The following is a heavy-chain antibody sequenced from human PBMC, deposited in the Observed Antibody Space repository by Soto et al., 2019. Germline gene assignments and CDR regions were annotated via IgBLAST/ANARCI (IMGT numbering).Heavy chain of an antibody. CDR2: TYYRSKWYN. Sequence: SQTLSLTCAISGDSVSSNSAAWNWIRQSPSRGLEWLGRTYYRSKWYNDYAVSVKSRITINPDTSKNQFSLQLNSVTPEDTAVYYCARAIVDTAMATDYYYYYGMDVWGQGTTVTVSS. CDR3: ARAIVDTAMATDYYYYYGMDV. D-gene: IGHD5-18*01. CDR1: GDSVSSNSAA. J-gene: IGHJ6*02. V-gene: IGHV6-1*01.